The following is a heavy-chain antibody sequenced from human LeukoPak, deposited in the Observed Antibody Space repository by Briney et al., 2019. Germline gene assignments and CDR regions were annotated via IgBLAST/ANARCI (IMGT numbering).Heavy chain of an antibody. V-gene: IGHV4-34*01. Sequence: SETLSLTCSVSGASINSYWWSWIRQPPGKGLEWIGEINHSGSTNYNPSLKSRVTISVDTSKNQFSLKLSSVTAADTAVYYCARGLRYSSSWYCFDPWGQGTLVTVSS. CDR3: ARGLRYSSSWYCFDP. CDR1: GASINSYW. J-gene: IGHJ5*02. CDR2: INHSGST. D-gene: IGHD6-13*01.